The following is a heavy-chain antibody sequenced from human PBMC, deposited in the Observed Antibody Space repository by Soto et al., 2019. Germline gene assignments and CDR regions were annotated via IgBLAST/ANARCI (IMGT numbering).Heavy chain of an antibody. CDR1: GDSISSGYH. J-gene: IGHJ4*02. CDR2: IYHTGTT. CDR3: ARTDTVGYYPY. D-gene: IGHD3-3*01. V-gene: IGHV4-38-2*01. Sequence: SETLSLTCAVSGDSISSGYHWAWIRQSPGKGLVLVSIIYHTGTTYYNPSLTSRVTISVVTSRNQFSLKLSSVTAADSAVDYCARTDTVGYYPYGGQGKLVTVAS.